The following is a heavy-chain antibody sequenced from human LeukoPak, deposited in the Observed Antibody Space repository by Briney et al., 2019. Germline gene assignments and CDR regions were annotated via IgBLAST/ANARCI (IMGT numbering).Heavy chain of an antibody. J-gene: IGHJ6*03. CDR3: ARGVPRIQLWPSAPYYYYMDV. CDR2: ISAYNGNT. D-gene: IGHD5-18*01. CDR1: GYTFTSYG. V-gene: IGHV1-18*01. Sequence: GASVKVSCKASGYTFTSYGISWVRHAPGQGIGWMGWISAYNGNTNYAQKLQGRVTMTTDTSTSTAYVELRSLSSDDTAVYYCARGVPRIQLWPSAPYYYYMDVWGKGTTVTVSS.